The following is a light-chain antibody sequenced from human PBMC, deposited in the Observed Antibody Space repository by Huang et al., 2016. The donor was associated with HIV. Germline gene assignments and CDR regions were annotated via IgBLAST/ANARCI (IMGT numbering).Light chain of an antibody. CDR3: QQFDDWPRGFT. CDR1: QSISSN. V-gene: IGKV3-15*01. CDR2: GAS. Sequence: EIVMTQSPDTLSVSPGERATLSCRASQSISSNLAWYQQKPGQAPRLLIYGASTRATGIPAGFSGSGSGTEFTLTISSLQSEDFAVYYCQQFDDWPRGFTFGPGTKVDIK. J-gene: IGKJ3*01.